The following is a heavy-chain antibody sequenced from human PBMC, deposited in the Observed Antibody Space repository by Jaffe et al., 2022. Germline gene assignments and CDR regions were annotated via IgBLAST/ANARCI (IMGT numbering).Heavy chain of an antibody. J-gene: IGHJ4*02. CDR1: GGSISSYY. CDR3: ARVLTAQGNFDY. V-gene: IGHV4-59*01. Sequence: QVQLQESGPGLVKPSETLSLTCTVSGGSISSYYWSWIRQPPGKGLEWIGYIYYSGSTNYNPSLKSRVTISVDTSKNQFSLKLSSVTAADTAVYYCARVLTAQGNFDYWGQGTLVTVSS. D-gene: IGHD7-27*01. CDR2: IYYSGST.